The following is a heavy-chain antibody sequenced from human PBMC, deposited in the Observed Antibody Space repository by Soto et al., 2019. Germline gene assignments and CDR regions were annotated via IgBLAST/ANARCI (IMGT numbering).Heavy chain of an antibody. J-gene: IGHJ4*02. D-gene: IGHD2-15*01. CDR1: GFTFSSYG. CDR2: ISYDGSNK. Sequence: QVQLVESGGGVVQPGRSLRLSCAASGFTFSSYGMHWVRQAPGKGLEWVAVISYDGSNKYYADSVKGRFTISRDNSKNTLYLQMNSLRAEDTAVYYCAKQGVGGWWYFDYWGQGTLVTVSS. CDR3: AKQGVGGWWYFDY. V-gene: IGHV3-30*18.